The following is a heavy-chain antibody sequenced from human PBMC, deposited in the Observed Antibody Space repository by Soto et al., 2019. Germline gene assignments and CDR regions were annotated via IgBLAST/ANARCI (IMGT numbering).Heavy chain of an antibody. D-gene: IGHD4-17*01. Sequence: QVQLVQSWAEVKKPGSSLKVSCKASGYTFSSSYAISWVRQAPGQGLEWMGGIIPIFATAKYAQKFQGRVTITADESTNTAYMELSSLRSDDTAVYYCAKTPPRTTATAYYFDSWGTGTLVTVSS. J-gene: IGHJ4*02. CDR1: GYTFSSSYA. V-gene: IGHV1-69*12. CDR2: IIPIFATA. CDR3: AKTPPRTTATAYYFDS.